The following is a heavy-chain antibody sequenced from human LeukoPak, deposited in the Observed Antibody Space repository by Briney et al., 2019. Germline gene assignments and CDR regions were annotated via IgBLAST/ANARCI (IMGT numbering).Heavy chain of an antibody. Sequence: PGGSLRLSCAASGFTFSSYGMHWVRQAPGKGLEWVAVIWYDGSNKYYADSVKGRFTISRDNSKNTLYLQMNSLRAEDTAVYYCARGLELYSYYYDSSGYYPTSGYFQHWGQGTLVTVSS. J-gene: IGHJ1*01. CDR1: GFTFSSYG. CDR3: ARGLELYSYYYDSSGYYPTSGYFQH. D-gene: IGHD3-22*01. CDR2: IWYDGSNK. V-gene: IGHV3-33*01.